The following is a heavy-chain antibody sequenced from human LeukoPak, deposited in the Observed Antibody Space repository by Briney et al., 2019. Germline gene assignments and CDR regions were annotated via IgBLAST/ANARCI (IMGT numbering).Heavy chain of an antibody. CDR1: GFTFSSYA. Sequence: GRSLRLSCAASGFTFSSYAMHWVRQAPAKGLGRVPVISYDGSNKYYADSVKGRFTISRDNSKNTLYLQMNSLRAEDTAVYYCARDRGAIAYFDYWGQGTLVTVSS. V-gene: IGHV3-30-3*01. D-gene: IGHD2-2*01. CDR2: ISYDGSNK. J-gene: IGHJ4*02. CDR3: ARDRGAIAYFDY.